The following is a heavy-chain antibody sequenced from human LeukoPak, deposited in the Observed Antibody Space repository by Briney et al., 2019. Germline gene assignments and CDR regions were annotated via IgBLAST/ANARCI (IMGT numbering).Heavy chain of an antibody. D-gene: IGHD3-10*01. V-gene: IGHV3-30*03. CDR2: ISYDGSYK. CDR1: EFTFSTYG. CDR3: ARDLQITMVRGVIIPFGY. J-gene: IGHJ4*02. Sequence: GGSLRLSCAASEFTFSTYGMHWVRQAPGKGLEWVAVISYDGSYKFYADSVKGRFTISRDNSKNTLYLQMNSLRAEDTAVYYCARDLQITMVRGVIIPFGYWGQGTPVTVSS.